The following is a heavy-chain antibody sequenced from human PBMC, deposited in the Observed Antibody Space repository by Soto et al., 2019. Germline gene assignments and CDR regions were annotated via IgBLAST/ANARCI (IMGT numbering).Heavy chain of an antibody. CDR3: ARGPITTNPRFDP. V-gene: IGHV4-34*01. CDR1: GGSFSGYY. D-gene: IGHD3-22*01. Sequence: QVQLQQWGAGLLKPSETLSLTCAVYGGSFSGYYWSRIRQSPGKGLEWIGEINHSGSTNYNQSLKSRVTISVDTSKNQFSLKLSSVTAADTAVYYCARGPITTNPRFDPWGQGTLVTVSS. J-gene: IGHJ5*02. CDR2: INHSGST.